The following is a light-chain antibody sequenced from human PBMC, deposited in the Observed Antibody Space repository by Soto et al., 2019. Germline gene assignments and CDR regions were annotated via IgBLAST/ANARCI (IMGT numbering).Light chain of an antibody. Sequence: QSALTQPASVSGSPGQSITISCTGTDSDIGGYNYVSWYQVRPGEVPRLIILGVTNRPSGVPPRFSGSKSGNTASLTISGLQAEDEADYDCNSYTTNYGRIFGSGTKLTVL. CDR3: NSYTTNYGRI. CDR1: DSDIGGYNY. J-gene: IGLJ1*01. CDR2: GVT. V-gene: IGLV2-14*01.